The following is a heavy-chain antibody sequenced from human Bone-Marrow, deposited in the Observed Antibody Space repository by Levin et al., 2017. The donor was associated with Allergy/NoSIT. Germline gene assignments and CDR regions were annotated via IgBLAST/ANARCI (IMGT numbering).Heavy chain of an antibody. D-gene: IGHD6-19*01. Sequence: ASVKVSCKASGYTFTGYAMNWVRQAPGQGLEWMGWISTNNGDPTYAQGFTGRFVFTLDTSVSTAYLQTSSLKAEDTAVYYCARDREWSGWSGDAFDIWGKGTVVSVSS. CDR2: ISTNNGDP. V-gene: IGHV7-4-1*02. J-gene: IGHJ3*02. CDR1: GYTFTGYA. CDR3: ARDREWSGWSGDAFDI.